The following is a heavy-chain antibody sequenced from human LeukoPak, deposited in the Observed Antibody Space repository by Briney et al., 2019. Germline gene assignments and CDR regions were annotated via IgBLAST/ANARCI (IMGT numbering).Heavy chain of an antibody. J-gene: IGHJ4*02. CDR3: ARDLRYKQWLVY. D-gene: IGHD6-19*01. Sequence: GGSLRLSCAAPGFTFSDYYMSWIRQAPGKGLEWVSYISSSGSTIYYADSVKGRFTISRDNAKNSLYLQMNSLRAEDTAVYYCARDLRYKQWLVYWGQGTLVTVSS. CDR1: GFTFSDYY. CDR2: ISSSGSTI. V-gene: IGHV3-11*01.